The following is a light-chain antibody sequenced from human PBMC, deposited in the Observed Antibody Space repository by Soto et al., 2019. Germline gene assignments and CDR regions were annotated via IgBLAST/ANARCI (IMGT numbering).Light chain of an antibody. Sequence: DLQMTQSPSTLSASVGDRVTITCRASQSISSWLAWYQQKPGTAPNLLIYKAPTLQSGVPSRFSGSGSGTEFTLTISSLQPDDSATYYCQQYNDNWTFGQGTKVEIK. CDR3: QQYNDNWT. V-gene: IGKV1-5*03. CDR2: KAP. CDR1: QSISSW. J-gene: IGKJ1*01.